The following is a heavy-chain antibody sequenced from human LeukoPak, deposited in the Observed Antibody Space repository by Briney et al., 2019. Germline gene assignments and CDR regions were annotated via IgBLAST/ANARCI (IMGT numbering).Heavy chain of an antibody. CDR2: VSSSSSYI. Sequence: GGSLRLSCAASGFMFSTSSMNWVRQAPGKGLEWVSSVSSSSSYIYYADPVKGRFTISRDNAKNSLYLHMNSLRAEDTAVYYCARDFDLDGSGSRYYSGMDVWGQGTTVTVSS. V-gene: IGHV3-21*01. J-gene: IGHJ6*02. CDR1: GFMFSTSS. D-gene: IGHD3-10*01. CDR3: ARDFDLDGSGSRYYSGMDV.